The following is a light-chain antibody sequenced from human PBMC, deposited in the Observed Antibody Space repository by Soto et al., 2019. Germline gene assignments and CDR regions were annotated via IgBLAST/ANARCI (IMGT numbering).Light chain of an antibody. CDR3: GTWDSSLSAGV. Sequence: QSVLMQPPSVSAAPGQKVTISCSGSSSNIGNNYVSWYQHLPGTAPKLLIYDNNKRPSGIPDRFSGSKSGTSATLGITGLQTGDEADYYCGTWDSSLSAGVFGGGTKLTVL. CDR1: SSNIGNNY. J-gene: IGLJ2*01. V-gene: IGLV1-51*01. CDR2: DNN.